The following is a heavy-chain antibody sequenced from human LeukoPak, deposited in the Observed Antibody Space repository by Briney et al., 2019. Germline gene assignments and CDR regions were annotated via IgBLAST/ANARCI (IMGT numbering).Heavy chain of an antibody. CDR2: FDIEDVET. CDR3: ARSPTNMVATVEYDY. V-gene: IGHV1-24*01. D-gene: IGHD5-12*01. CDR1: GYALSESS. J-gene: IGHJ4*02. Sequence: ASVKVSCKVSGYALSESSIHWVRQTPGEGFEWMGGFDIEDVETAYAQKFRGRVTMTEDTSTDSAYMELINLRSDDTAVYYCARSPTNMVATVEYDYWGQGTLVTVSS.